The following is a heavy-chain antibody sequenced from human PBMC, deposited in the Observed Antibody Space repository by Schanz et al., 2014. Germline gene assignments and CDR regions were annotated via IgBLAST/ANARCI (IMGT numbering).Heavy chain of an antibody. CDR3: AREWSSFDY. Sequence: QVQLQESGPGLVKPSETLSLTCTVSGGSVSTYKWGWIRQPPGKGLEYIGLISYGGLSDYNPSLKSRVTISLASSKNQLSLPFHSVTAADTPVYSCAREWSSFDYWGQGALASVSS. J-gene: IGHJ4*02. D-gene: IGHD3-10*01. CDR1: GGSVSTYK. CDR2: ISYGGLS. V-gene: IGHV4-59*02.